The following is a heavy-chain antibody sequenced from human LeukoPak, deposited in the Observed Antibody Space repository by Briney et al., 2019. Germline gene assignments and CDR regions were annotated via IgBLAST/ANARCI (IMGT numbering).Heavy chain of an antibody. V-gene: IGHV3-23*01. Sequence: GGSLRLSCVASGFNVSNNYMSWVRQAPGKGLEWVSGIRGSGGNTDYADSVKGRFTISRDNSKNTLSLQMNSLRAEDTAVYYCAKGWTFLDPWGQGTLVTVSS. D-gene: IGHD2-15*01. CDR3: AKGWTFLDP. J-gene: IGHJ5*02. CDR2: IRGSGGNT. CDR1: GFNVSNNY.